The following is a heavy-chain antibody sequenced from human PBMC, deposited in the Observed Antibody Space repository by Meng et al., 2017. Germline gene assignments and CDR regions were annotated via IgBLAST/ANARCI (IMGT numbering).Heavy chain of an antibody. CDR1: GYTFTSYG. D-gene: IGHD6-19*01. V-gene: IGHV1-18*01. CDR3: ARDVQGIAVAGGGGGRVDY. CDR2: ISAYNGNT. Sequence: ASVKVSCKASGYTFTSYGISWVRQAPGQGREGMGWISAYNGNTNYAQKLQGRVTMTTDTRTSTAYMELRSLRSEDKAVDYCARDVQGIAVAGGGGGRVDYWGQGTLVTVSS. J-gene: IGHJ4*02.